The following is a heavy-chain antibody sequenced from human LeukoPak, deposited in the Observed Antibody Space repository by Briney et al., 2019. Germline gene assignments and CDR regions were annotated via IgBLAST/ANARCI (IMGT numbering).Heavy chain of an antibody. V-gene: IGHV1-18*01. J-gene: IGHJ4*02. CDR2: VSAYNGNT. CDR1: GYTLTSYG. CDR3: ARDISVVPAAIRSDY. D-gene: IGHD2-2*01. Sequence: ASVKVSCKASGYTLTSYGISWVRQAPGQGLEWMGWVSAYNGNTNYAQKLQGRVTMTTDTSTSTAYMELRSLRSDDTAVYYCARDISVVPAAIRSDYWGQGTLVTVSS.